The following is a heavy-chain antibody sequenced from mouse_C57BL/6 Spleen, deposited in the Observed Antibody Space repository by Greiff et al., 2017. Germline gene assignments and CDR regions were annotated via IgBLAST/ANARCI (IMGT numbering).Heavy chain of an antibody. J-gene: IGHJ3*01. Sequence: VQLQQSGAELVKPGASVKMSCKASGYTFTSYWITWVKQRPGQGLEWIGDIYPGSGSTNYNEKFKSKATLTVDTSSSTAYMQLSSLTSEDSAVYYCARWLDSSGSPFAYWGQGTLVTVSA. CDR2: IYPGSGST. CDR1: GYTFTSYW. CDR3: ARWLDSSGSPFAY. V-gene: IGHV1-55*01. D-gene: IGHD3-2*02.